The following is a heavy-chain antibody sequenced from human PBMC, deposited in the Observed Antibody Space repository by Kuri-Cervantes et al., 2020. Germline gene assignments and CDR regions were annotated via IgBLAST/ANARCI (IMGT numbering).Heavy chain of an antibody. CDR1: GFTFSSYA. CDR3: AKNFDDSGYYGYFDY. J-gene: IGHJ4*02. Sequence: GGSLRLSCAASGFTFSSYAMIWVRQAPGKGLEWVSTISGSGDSTYYADSVQGRFTVSRDNSKNTLYLQMNSLRGEDTAVYYCAKNFDDSGYYGYFDYWGQGTLVTVSS. V-gene: IGHV3-23*01. D-gene: IGHD3-3*01. CDR2: ISGSGDST.